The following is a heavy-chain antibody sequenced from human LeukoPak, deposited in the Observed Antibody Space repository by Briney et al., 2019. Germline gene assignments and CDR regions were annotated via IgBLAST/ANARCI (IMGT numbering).Heavy chain of an antibody. J-gene: IGHJ4*02. CDR3: AREFVVVVMAYFDY. Sequence: SQTLSLTCAISGDSVSSSSAAWSWIRQSPSRGLEWLGRTYYRSKWYNDYAVSVKSRITINPDTSKNQFSLQLNSVTPEDTAVYYCAREFVVVVMAYFDYWGQGTLVTVSS. D-gene: IGHD3-22*01. CDR2: TYYRSKWYN. V-gene: IGHV6-1*01. CDR1: GDSVSSSSAA.